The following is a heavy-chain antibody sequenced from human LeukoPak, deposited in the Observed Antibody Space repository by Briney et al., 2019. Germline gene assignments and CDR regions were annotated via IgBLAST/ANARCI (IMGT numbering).Heavy chain of an antibody. CDR3: AREGRYCSSTSCSKSFDY. J-gene: IGHJ4*02. CDR1: GGSIKNYY. CDR2: IYYSGST. V-gene: IGHV4-59*01. D-gene: IGHD2-2*01. Sequence: SETLSLTCTVSGGSIKNYYWTWIRQPPGKGLEWIGYIYYSGSTSSNPSLKSRVTISVDTSKNQFSLRLKYVTAADTAVYYCAREGRYCSSTSCSKSFDYWGQGTLVTVSS.